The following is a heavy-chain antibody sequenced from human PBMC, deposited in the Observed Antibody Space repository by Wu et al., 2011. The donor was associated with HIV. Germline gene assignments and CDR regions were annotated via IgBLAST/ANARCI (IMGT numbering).Heavy chain of an antibody. V-gene: IGHV1-8*03. D-gene: IGHD3-3*01. J-gene: IGHJ5*02. CDR1: GYTFINYD. CDR2: MNPDSGNA. Sequence: QVQLVQSGAEVKRPGASVQVSCKASGYTFINYDINWVRQATGQGLEWMGWMNPDSGNARYAQKFQGRITLTRNTSMSTAYMEVGSLRPDDTAVYYCTRGTIWFHPWGQGTLVTVSS. CDR3: TRGTIWFHP.